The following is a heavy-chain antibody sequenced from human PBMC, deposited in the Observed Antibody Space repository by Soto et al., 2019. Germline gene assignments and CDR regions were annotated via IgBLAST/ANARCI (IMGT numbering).Heavy chain of an antibody. V-gene: IGHV3-7*01. Sequence: EVQLVDSGGDLVQPGGSLRLSCAASGFAFSGYWMSWVRQAPGKGLEGVANIKQDGSEKYYLDSVKGRFTISRDNAKNSLYLQMNSLRVEDTDVYYCARATSVDAYWGQGTLVTVSS. CDR1: GFAFSGYW. J-gene: IGHJ4*02. CDR2: IKQDGSEK. CDR3: ARATSVDAY. D-gene: IGHD5-12*01.